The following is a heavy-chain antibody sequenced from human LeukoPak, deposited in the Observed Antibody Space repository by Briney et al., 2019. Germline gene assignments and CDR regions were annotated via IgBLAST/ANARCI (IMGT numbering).Heavy chain of an antibody. CDR2: ISGSGGST. J-gene: IGHJ4*02. Sequence: GGSLRLSCAASGFTFSSYAMSWVRQAPGKGLEWVSVISGSGGSTYYADSVEGRFTISRDNSKNTLFLQMNSLRAEDTAVYYCAERGYDRGGYYGYFDYWGQGTLVTVSS. CDR3: AERGYDRGGYYGYFDY. D-gene: IGHD3-22*01. V-gene: IGHV3-23*01. CDR1: GFTFSSYA.